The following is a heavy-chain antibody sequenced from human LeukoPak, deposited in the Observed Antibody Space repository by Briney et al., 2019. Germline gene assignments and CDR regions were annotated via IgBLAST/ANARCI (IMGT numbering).Heavy chain of an antibody. V-gene: IGHV1-24*01. J-gene: IGHJ6*02. CDR2: FDPKDGEI. CDR3: ATSWSVTPFGYGMDV. CDR1: GHTLTELS. D-gene: IGHD4-23*01. Sequence: ASVTVSCKVSGHTLTELSIHWVRQDPGKGLEWMGGFDPKDGEIIYAQKFQGRVTMTEDTSTDTAYMELSSLRSADTAVYYCATSWSVTPFGYGMDVWGQGTTVTVSS.